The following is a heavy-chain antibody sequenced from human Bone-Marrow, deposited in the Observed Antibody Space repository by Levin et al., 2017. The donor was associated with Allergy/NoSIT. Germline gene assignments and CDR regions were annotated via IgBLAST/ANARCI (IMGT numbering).Heavy chain of an antibody. J-gene: IGHJ3*02. CDR1: GFTVSSNH. D-gene: IGHD3-10*01. CDR3: AIYGSGSYYSAFDI. Sequence: EASVKVSCAASGFTVSSNHMSWVRQAPGKGLEWVSLIYSGGRTYYADSVKGRFTISRDNSKNTLYLQMNSLRGEDTAVYYCAIYGSGSYYSAFDIWGQGTLVTVSS. CDR2: IYSGGRT. V-gene: IGHV3-53*01.